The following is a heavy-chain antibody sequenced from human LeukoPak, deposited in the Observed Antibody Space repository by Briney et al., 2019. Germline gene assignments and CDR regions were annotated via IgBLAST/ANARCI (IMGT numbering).Heavy chain of an antibody. D-gene: IGHD3-22*01. Sequence: SETLSLTCAVYGGSFSGFYWSWIRQPPGKGLEWIGEINHSGSTYYNPSLKSRVTISVDTSKDQFSLKLTSVTAADTAVYYCATLGEYYDSSGYYYNWGQGTLVTVSS. J-gene: IGHJ4*02. CDR1: GGSFSGFY. V-gene: IGHV4-34*01. CDR2: INHSGST. CDR3: ATLGEYYDSSGYYYN.